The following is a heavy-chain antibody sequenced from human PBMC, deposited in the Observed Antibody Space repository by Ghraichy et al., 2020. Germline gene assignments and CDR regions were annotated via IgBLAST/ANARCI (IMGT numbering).Heavy chain of an antibody. V-gene: IGHV1-69*10. CDR3: ARGVGAGGSSWHEYYFDY. CDR2: IIPILGIA. Sequence: SVKVSCKASGGTFSSYAISWVRQAPGQGLEWMGGIIPILGIANYAQKFQGRVTITADKSTSTAYMELSSLRSEDTAVYYCARGVGAGGSSWHEYYFDYWGQGTLVTVSS. CDR1: GGTFSSYA. J-gene: IGHJ4*02. D-gene: IGHD6-13*01.